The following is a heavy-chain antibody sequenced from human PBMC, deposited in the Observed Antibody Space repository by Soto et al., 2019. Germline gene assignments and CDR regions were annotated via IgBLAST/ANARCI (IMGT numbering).Heavy chain of an antibody. Sequence: PSETLSLTCTVPGGSISSYYWSWIRQPPGKGLEWIGYIYYSGSTNYNPSLKSRVTISVDTSKNQFSLKLSSVTAADTAVYYCARLFPQVSGEFAESIDYWGQGTLVTVSS. V-gene: IGHV4-59*12. CDR1: GGSISSYY. CDR3: ARLFPQVSGEFAESIDY. D-gene: IGHD3-10*01. CDR2: IYYSGST. J-gene: IGHJ4*02.